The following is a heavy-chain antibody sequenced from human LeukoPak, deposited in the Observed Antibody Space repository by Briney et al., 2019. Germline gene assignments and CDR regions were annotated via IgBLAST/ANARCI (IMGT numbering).Heavy chain of an antibody. V-gene: IGHV4-59*02. CDR1: GGSVNSYY. D-gene: IGHD2-2*01. Sequence: SETLSLTCTVSGGSVNSYYWSWIRQSPGEGLEWIGYIYYTGSTKYNPSLKSRVTMSVDTSKNQLSLKVSSVTAADTAVYYCARWYCVSNTCYHMDVWGKGTTVTVSS. CDR2: IYYTGST. J-gene: IGHJ6*03. CDR3: ARWYCVSNTCYHMDV.